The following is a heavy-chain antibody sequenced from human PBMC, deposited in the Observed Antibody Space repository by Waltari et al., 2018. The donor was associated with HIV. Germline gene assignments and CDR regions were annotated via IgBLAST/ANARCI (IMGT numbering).Heavy chain of an antibody. V-gene: IGHV3-21*01. CDR3: ARTYHYYYYYGMDV. CDR2: ISSSSSYI. Sequence: EVQLVESGGGLVKPGGSLRLSCAASGFTFSSSTLTWVRQAPGKGLEWVSSISSSSSYIYYADSVKGRFTISRDNAKNSLYLQMNSLRAEDTAVYYCARTYHYYYYYGMDVWGQGTTVTVSS. CDR1: GFTFSSST. D-gene: IGHD2-15*01. J-gene: IGHJ6*02.